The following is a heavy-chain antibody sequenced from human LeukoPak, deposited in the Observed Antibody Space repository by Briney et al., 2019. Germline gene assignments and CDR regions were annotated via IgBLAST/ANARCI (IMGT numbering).Heavy chain of an antibody. CDR1: GFTFSSYA. D-gene: IGHD3-22*01. J-gene: IGHJ4*02. Sequence: SGGSLRLSCAASGFTFSSYAMSWVRQAPGKGLEWVSAISGSGGSTYYADSVKGRFTISRDNSKNTLYLQMNSLRAEDTAVYHRAKGSLMWLLGTAWGQGPLVTVSS. CDR3: AKGSLMWLLGTA. V-gene: IGHV3-23*01. CDR2: ISGSGGST.